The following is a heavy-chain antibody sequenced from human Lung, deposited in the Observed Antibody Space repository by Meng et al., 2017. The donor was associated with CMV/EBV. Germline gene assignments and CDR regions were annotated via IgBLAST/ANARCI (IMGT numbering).Heavy chain of an antibody. Sequence: QLQESGPGLVKPSGTLSLTCAVPGGSISISTWWSWVRQPPGKELEWIGEIYHSGGTNYNPSLRGRVTISLDKSKNQFSLTLRSVTAADTAVYYCARDPYATGWTGWGQGTLVTVSS. D-gene: IGHD6-19*01. CDR3: ARDPYATGWTG. CDR2: IYHSGGT. V-gene: IGHV4-4*02. CDR1: GGSISISTW. J-gene: IGHJ4*02.